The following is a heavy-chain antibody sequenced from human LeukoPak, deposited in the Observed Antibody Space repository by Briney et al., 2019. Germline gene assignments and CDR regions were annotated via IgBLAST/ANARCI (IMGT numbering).Heavy chain of an antibody. CDR1: GFTFSSYA. J-gene: IGHJ4*02. CDR2: ISGSGGST. Sequence: PGGSLRLSCAASGFTFSSYAMSWVRQAPGKGLEWVSAISGSGGSTYYADSVKGRFTISRDNSKNTLYLQMNSLRAEDTAVYYCARASNSRWYTIDYWGQGTLVTVSS. D-gene: IGHD2-15*01. CDR3: ARASNSRWYTIDY. V-gene: IGHV3-23*01.